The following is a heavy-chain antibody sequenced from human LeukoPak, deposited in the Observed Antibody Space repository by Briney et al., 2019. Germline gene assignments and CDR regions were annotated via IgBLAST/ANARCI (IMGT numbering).Heavy chain of an antibody. J-gene: IGHJ4*02. CDR1: GFTFSSYG. V-gene: IGHV3-33*01. CDR3: AREPACSGGSCYAIGYGDYLDY. CDR2: IWYDGSNK. D-gene: IGHD2-15*01. Sequence: GGSLRLSCAASGFTFSSYGMHWVRQAPGKGLEWVAVIWYDGSNKYYADSVKGRFTISRDNSKNTLYLQMNSLRAEDTAVYYCAREPACSGGSCYAIGYGDYLDYWGQGTLVTVSS.